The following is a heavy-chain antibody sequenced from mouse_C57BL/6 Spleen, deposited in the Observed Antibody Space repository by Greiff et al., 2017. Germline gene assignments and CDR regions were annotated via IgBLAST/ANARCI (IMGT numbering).Heavy chain of an antibody. Sequence: QVQLQQSGAELVRPGASVKLSCKASGYTFTSYGISWVKQRTGKGLEWIGEIYPGHGNTYYNGKFKGKATLTADKSSSTAYMQLRSLTSEYSAVYFCSRTVYYACIFYYAMDYWGQGTSVTVSS. V-gene: IGHV1-81*01. CDR1: GYTFTSYG. D-gene: IGHD1-1*01. CDR3: SRTVYYACIFYYAMDY. J-gene: IGHJ4*01. CDR2: IYPGHGNT.